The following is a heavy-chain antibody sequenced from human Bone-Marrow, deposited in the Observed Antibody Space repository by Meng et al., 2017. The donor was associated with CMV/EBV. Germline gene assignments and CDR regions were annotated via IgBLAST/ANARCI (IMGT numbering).Heavy chain of an antibody. CDR2: ISSSGSTI. CDR3: ARVGRIGGWDY. Sequence: GGSLRLSCAASGFTFSSYEMNWVRQAPGKGLEWVSYISSSGSTIYYADSVKGRFTISRGNAKNSLYLQMNSLRAEDMAVYYCARVGRIGGWDYRGQGTLVTVSS. J-gene: IGHJ4*02. CDR1: GFTFSSYE. D-gene: IGHD2-15*01. V-gene: IGHV3-48*03.